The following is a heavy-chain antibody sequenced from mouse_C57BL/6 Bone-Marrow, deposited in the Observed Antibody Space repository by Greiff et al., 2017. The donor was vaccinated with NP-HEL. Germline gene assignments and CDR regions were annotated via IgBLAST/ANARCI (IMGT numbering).Heavy chain of an antibody. CDR1: GFTFSDYY. D-gene: IGHD2-4*01. V-gene: IGHV5-12*01. J-gene: IGHJ1*03. CDR2: ISNGGGST. Sequence: EVQVVESGGGLVQPGGSLKLSCAASGFTFSDYYMYWVRQTPEKRLEWVAYISNGGGSTYYPDTVKGRFTISRDNAKNTLYLQMSRLKSEDTAMYYCARIYYDYDGWYFDVWGTGTTVTVSS. CDR3: ARIYYDYDGWYFDV.